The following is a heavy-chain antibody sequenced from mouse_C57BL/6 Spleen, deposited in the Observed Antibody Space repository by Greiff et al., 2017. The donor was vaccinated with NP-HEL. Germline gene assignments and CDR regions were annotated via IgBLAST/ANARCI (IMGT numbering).Heavy chain of an antibody. D-gene: IGHD1-1*01. CDR1: GFSLSTSGMG. CDR2: IYWDDDK. V-gene: IGHV8-12*01. CDR3: ARSRYYGSSYAWYFDV. Sequence: QVTLKVSGPGILQSSQTLSLTCSFSGFSLSTSGMGVSWIRQPSGKGLEWLAHIYWDDDKRYNPSLKSRLTISKDTSRNQVFLKITSVDTADTATYYCARSRYYGSSYAWYFDVGGTGTTVTVSS. J-gene: IGHJ1*03.